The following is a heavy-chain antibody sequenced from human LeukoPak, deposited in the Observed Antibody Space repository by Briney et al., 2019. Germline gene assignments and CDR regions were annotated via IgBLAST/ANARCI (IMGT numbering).Heavy chain of an antibody. J-gene: IGHJ4*02. D-gene: IGHD2-21*01. CDR3: GRVSGPGGGDFDY. CDR1: GYTFTSYG. V-gene: IGHV1-46*01. CDR2: INPSGGST. Sequence: ASVKVSCKASGYTFTSYGISWGRQAPGQGLEWMGIINPSGGSTSYAQKFQGRVTMTRDMSTSTVYMELSSLRSEDTAVYYCGRVSGPGGGDFDYWGEGTLVTVSS.